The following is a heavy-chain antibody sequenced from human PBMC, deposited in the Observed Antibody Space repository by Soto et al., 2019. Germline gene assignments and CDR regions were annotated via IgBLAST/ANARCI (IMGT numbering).Heavy chain of an antibody. CDR2: IKSDGSGT. D-gene: IGHD1-26*01. CDR1: GFTFSSYW. V-gene: IGHV3-74*01. Sequence: GGSLRLSCAASGFTFSSYWMHWVRQAPGKGLMWVSRIKSDGSGTYYADSVKGRLSISRDNAKNTLYLQMNSLSPEDTAVYYCAKNSDYSGFDYWGQGTLVTVSS. J-gene: IGHJ4*02. CDR3: AKNSDYSGFDY.